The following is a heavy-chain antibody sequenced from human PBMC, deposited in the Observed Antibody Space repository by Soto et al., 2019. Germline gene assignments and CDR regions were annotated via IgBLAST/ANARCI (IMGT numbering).Heavy chain of an antibody. CDR3: ARGGEITIFGVVIPHYYGMDV. D-gene: IGHD3-3*01. Sequence: PSETLSLTCTVSGDSINSDYYYRSWIRQPPGKGLEWIGYISNNGRTNYSPSLKSRITISIDTSKNQFSLRLRSVTAADTAVYYCARGGEITIFGVVIPHYYGMDVWGQGTTVTVSS. J-gene: IGHJ6*02. CDR2: ISNNGRT. CDR1: GDSINSDYYY. V-gene: IGHV4-30-4*01.